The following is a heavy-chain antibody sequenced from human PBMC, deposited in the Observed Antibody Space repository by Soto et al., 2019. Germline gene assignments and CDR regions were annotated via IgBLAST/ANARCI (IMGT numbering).Heavy chain of an antibody. J-gene: IGHJ2*01. CDR2: IYSGGST. D-gene: IGHD6-25*01. V-gene: IGHV3-66*01. CDR3: GRDTAASFDL. Sequence: GGSLRLSCAASGFTVSSNYMSWVRQAPGKGLEWVSVIYSGGSTYYADSVKGRFTISRDNSKNTLYLQMNSLRAEDTALYYCGRDTAASFDLSGRGPLLTLSS. CDR1: GFTVSSNY.